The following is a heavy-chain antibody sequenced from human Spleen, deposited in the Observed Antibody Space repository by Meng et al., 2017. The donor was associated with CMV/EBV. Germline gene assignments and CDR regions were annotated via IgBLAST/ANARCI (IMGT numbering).Heavy chain of an antibody. V-gene: IGHV1-2*02. D-gene: IGHD6-19*01. CDR1: GHIFTGYY. CDR3: ARGQQWLTL. CDR2: INPNSGGT. Sequence: ASVKVSCKASGHIFTGYYIYWVRQAPGQGLEWMGWINPNSGGTNSAQNFQGRVTMTRDTSISTAYMELSRLRSDDTAVYYCARGQQWLTLWGQGTLVTVSS. J-gene: IGHJ4*02.